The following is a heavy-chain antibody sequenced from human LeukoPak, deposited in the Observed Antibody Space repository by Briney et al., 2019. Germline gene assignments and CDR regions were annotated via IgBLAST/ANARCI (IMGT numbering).Heavy chain of an antibody. CDR3: AKSVYGSGSYYKRGRGSCWYFDY. D-gene: IGHD3-10*01. CDR2: ISGSGGST. Sequence: GGSLRLSCAASGFTFSSYAISWVRRAPGKGLEWVSAISGSGGSTYYADSVKGRFTISRDNSKNTLYLQMNSLRAEDTAVYYCAKSVYGSGSYYKRGRGSCWYFDYWGQGTLVTVSS. CDR1: GFTFSSYA. V-gene: IGHV3-23*01. J-gene: IGHJ4*02.